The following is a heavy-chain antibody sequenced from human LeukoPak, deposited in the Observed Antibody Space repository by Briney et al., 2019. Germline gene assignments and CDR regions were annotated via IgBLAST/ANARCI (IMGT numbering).Heavy chain of an antibody. CDR2: INSDGSIT. D-gene: IGHD4-17*01. CDR3: VGFNYGDYPGDY. CDR1: GFTFSTYW. V-gene: IGHV3-74*01. Sequence: AGGSLRLSCAASGFTFSTYWMHWVRRAPGKGLVWVSRINSDGSITSYADSVKGRFTISRDNAKKTLYLQMNSLRAEDTAVYYCVGFNYGDYPGDYWGQGTLVTVSS. J-gene: IGHJ4*02.